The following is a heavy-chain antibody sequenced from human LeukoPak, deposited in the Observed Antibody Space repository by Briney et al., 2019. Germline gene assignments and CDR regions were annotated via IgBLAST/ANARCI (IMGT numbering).Heavy chain of an antibody. CDR1: GFTFSSYA. CDR2: ISGSGGST. V-gene: IGHV3-23*01. CDR3: AGRYYDILTGGREGFDY. D-gene: IGHD3-9*01. Sequence: GGSLRLSCAASGFTFSSYAMSWVRQAPGKGLEWVSAISGSGGSTYYADSVKGRFTISRDNSKNTLSLQMNSLRAEDTAVYYCAGRYYDILTGGREGFDYWGQGTLVTVSS. J-gene: IGHJ4*02.